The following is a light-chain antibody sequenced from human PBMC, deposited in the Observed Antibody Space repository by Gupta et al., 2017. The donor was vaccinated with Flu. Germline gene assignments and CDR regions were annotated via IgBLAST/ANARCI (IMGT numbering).Light chain of an antibody. Sequence: QTVVTQEPPLSVSPGGTVTLTFSLNSGSASISHYPSWYQHTPGPPPRTLIYSTSTRSSGVPDRFSGSILGDKAALTITGAQADDTSDYYCVLYISGGIWVFGGGTKVTVL. CDR3: VLYISGGIWV. CDR1: SGSASISHY. CDR2: STS. J-gene: IGLJ3*02. V-gene: IGLV8-61*01.